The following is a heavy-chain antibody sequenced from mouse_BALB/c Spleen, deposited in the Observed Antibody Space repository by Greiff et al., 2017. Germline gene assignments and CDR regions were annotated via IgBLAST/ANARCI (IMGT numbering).Heavy chain of an antibody. CDR3: ARTYRYDVGYAMDY. CDR1: GFTFSSFG. V-gene: IGHV5-17*02. J-gene: IGHJ4*01. D-gene: IGHD2-14*01. Sequence: EVKLMESGGGLVQPGGSRKLSCAASGFTFSSFGMHWVRQAPEKGLEWVAYISSGSSTIYYADTVKGRFTISRDNPKNTLFLQMTSLRSEDTAMYYGARTYRYDVGYAMDYWGQGTSVTVSS. CDR2: ISSGSSTI.